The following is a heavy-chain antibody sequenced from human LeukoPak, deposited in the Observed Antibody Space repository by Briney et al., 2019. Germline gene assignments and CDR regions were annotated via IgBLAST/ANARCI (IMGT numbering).Heavy chain of an antibody. J-gene: IGHJ4*02. CDR2: IYSAGST. D-gene: IGHD2-8*01. CDR1: GFTVSSTY. CDR3: AKGHCTNGICWLD. Sequence: GGSLRLSCAASGFTVSSTYMSWVRQAPGKGLEWVSIIYSAGSTYYADSVKGRFTISRDNSKNTLYLQMNSLRAEDTAAYYCAKGHCTNGICWLDWGQGTLVTVSS. V-gene: IGHV3-53*01.